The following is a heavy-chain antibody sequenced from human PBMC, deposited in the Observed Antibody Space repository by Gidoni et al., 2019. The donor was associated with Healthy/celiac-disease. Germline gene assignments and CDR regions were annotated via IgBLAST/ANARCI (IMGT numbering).Heavy chain of an antibody. J-gene: IGHJ6*02. D-gene: IGHD1-26*01. V-gene: IGHV4-39*07. CDR2: IYYRGST. CDR1: GGSIRSLSYY. CDR3: ARWAGSAVTHVGDYYGMDV. Sequence: QLQLQESGPALVTPSVTLSLTRTVPGGSIRSLSYYWGWIRQRPGKGLEWIGSIYYRGSTYDNPSLKSRVTISVDTSKNQFALKLSSVTAADTAVYYCARWAGSAVTHVGDYYGMDVWGQGTTVTVCS.